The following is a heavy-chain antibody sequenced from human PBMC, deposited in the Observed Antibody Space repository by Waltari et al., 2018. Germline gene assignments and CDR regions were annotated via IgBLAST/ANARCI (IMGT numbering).Heavy chain of an antibody. CDR1: GFTFSLYG. CDR2: SNSDGSSI. V-gene: IGHV3-74*01. J-gene: IGHJ2*01. CDR3: ARGARRTTVTTGWWYFDV. Sequence: EVQLVESGGGLVQPGGSLRLSCAASGFTFSLYGMHWVSQVPGKGLVWVSRSNSDGSSISYADSVKGRFTIYKDNAKNTVYLQMNSLRDDDTAIYYCARGARRTTVTTGWWYFDVWGRGTLVTVSS. D-gene: IGHD4-17*01.